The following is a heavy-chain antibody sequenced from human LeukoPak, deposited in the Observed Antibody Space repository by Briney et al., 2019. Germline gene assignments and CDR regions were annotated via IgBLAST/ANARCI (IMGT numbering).Heavy chain of an antibody. D-gene: IGHD3-16*01. CDR1: GFAVSSNY. CDR2: IYSGGST. CDR3: ARDFTLDP. Sequence: GGSLRLSCAASGFAVSSNYMSWVRQAPGKGLEWVSVIYSGGSTYYADSVKGRFTISRDNAKNTLYLQMNSLRAEDTAVYYCARDFTLDPWGQGTLVTVSS. V-gene: IGHV3-66*01. J-gene: IGHJ5*02.